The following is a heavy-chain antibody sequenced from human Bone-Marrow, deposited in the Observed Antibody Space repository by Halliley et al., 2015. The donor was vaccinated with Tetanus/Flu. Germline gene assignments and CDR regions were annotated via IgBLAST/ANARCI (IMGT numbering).Heavy chain of an antibody. V-gene: IGHV3-23*01. CDR3: AKDVAAIFGVAEGWLDP. D-gene: IGHD3-3*01. CDR2: ISGSGGST. CDR1: GFTFSNYA. J-gene: IGHJ5*02. Sequence: SLRLSCAASGFTFSNYAMSWVRQAPGKGLEWVSVISGSGGSTNYADSVKGRFTISRDNSKNKVYLQMNSLRAEDTGVYYCAKDVAAIFGVAEGWLDPWGQGTLVIVSS.